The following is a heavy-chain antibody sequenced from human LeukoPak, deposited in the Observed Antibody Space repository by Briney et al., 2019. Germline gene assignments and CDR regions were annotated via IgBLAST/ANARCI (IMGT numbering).Heavy chain of an antibody. J-gene: IGHJ6*04. V-gene: IGHV4-39*07. Sequence: SETLSLTCTVSGGSISSSSYYWGWIRQPPGKGLEWIGSIYYSGSTYYNPSLKSRVTISVDTSKNQFSLKLSSVTAADTAVYYCARDFLSYYGSGSGTGMDVWGKGTTVTISS. CDR1: GGSISSSSYY. CDR2: IYYSGST. D-gene: IGHD3-10*01. CDR3: ARDFLSYYGSGSGTGMDV.